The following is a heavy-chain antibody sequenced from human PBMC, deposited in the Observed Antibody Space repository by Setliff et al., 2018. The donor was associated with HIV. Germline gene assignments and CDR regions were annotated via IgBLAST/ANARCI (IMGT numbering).Heavy chain of an antibody. D-gene: IGHD1-1*01. Sequence: SETLSLTCTVSGGSISSYYWSWIRQPPGEGLEWIGYSHNNGNTHYNPSLKSRVTISVDTSKNHVSLRLNSVTAADTAVDFCARAREGWKPFAFDYWGQGTLVTVSS. V-gene: IGHV4-59*08. CDR2: SHNNGNT. CDR1: GGSISSYY. CDR3: ARAREGWKPFAFDY. J-gene: IGHJ4*02.